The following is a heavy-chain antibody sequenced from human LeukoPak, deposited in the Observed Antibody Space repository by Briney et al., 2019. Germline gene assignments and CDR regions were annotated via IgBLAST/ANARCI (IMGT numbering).Heavy chain of an antibody. Sequence: GGSLRLSCAASGFTFSSYGMSWVRQAPGKGLEWVSAISGSGGSTYYADSVKGRFTISRDNSENTLYLQMNSLRAEDTAIYYCSKGSAAARPYYFDYWGQGTLVTVSS. CDR1: GFTFSSYG. CDR3: SKGSAAARPYYFDY. V-gene: IGHV3-23*01. CDR2: ISGSGGST. D-gene: IGHD6-13*01. J-gene: IGHJ4*02.